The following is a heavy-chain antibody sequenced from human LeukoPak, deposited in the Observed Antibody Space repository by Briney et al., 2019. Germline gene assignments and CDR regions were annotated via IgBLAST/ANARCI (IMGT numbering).Heavy chain of an antibody. CDR1: GYTFTTHY. J-gene: IGHJ4*02. CDR2: FNPNSGST. D-gene: IGHD3-10*01. CDR3: AGKVQGVPSDS. Sequence: ASVKVSCKASGYTFTTHYINWLRQGPGQGLEWMGTFNPNSGSTTYAQKFQGRVIVTRDTSTSTVYMELSSLRSEDTAVYYCAGKVQGVPSDSWGQGTLVTVAS. V-gene: IGHV1-46*01.